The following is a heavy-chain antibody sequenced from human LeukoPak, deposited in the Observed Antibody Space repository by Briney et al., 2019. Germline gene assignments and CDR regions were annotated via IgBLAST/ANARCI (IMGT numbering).Heavy chain of an antibody. Sequence: GESLKISCKGSGYSFTSYWIGWVRQMPGKGLEWMGIIYPGDSDTRYSPSFQGQVTISADKSISTAYLQWSSLKASDTAMYYCASTTVTAREKYYFEYWGQGTLVTVSS. CDR3: ASTTVTAREKYYFEY. D-gene: IGHD4-17*01. J-gene: IGHJ4*02. CDR1: GYSFTSYW. V-gene: IGHV5-51*01. CDR2: IYPGDSDT.